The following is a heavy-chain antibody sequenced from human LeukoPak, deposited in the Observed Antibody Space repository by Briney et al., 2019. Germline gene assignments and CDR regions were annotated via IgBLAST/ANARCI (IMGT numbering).Heavy chain of an antibody. CDR1: GFTFSKYW. D-gene: IGHD6-19*01. J-gene: IGHJ4*02. Sequence: GGSLKLSCAASGFTFSKYWMLWVRQAPGKGLESVSRFNTDGTVTTYADSVKGRFTVSRDNADNTMFLQMNSVRDEDTAVYYCATEQWLAPPPDSWGQGTPVTVSS. CDR3: ATEQWLAPPPDS. CDR2: FNTDGTVT. V-gene: IGHV3-74*01.